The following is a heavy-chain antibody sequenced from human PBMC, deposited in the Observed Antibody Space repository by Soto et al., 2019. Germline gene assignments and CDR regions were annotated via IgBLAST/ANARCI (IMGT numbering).Heavy chain of an antibody. Sequence: SETLSLTCTVSGGSISSSSYYWGWIRQPPGKGLEWIGSIYYSGSTYYNPSLKSRVTISVDTSKNQFSLKLSSVTAADTAVYYCASPSYGSGSYYNVMGYYYGMDVWGQGTTVTVSS. CDR2: IYYSGST. CDR1: GGSISSSSYY. V-gene: IGHV4-39*01. D-gene: IGHD3-10*01. J-gene: IGHJ6*02. CDR3: ASPSYGSGSYYNVMGYYYGMDV.